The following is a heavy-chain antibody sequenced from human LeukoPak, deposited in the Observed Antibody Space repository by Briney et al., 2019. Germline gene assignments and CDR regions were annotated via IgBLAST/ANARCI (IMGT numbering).Heavy chain of an antibody. CDR3: TTSYGSGSYNY. J-gene: IGHJ4*02. D-gene: IGHD3-10*01. Sequence: GGSLRLSCAASGFTFSSYAMSWVRQAPGKGLEWVSAISGSGGSTYYADSVKGRFTISRDNSKNTLYLQMNSLKTEDTAVYYCTTSYGSGSYNYWGQGTLVTVSS. V-gene: IGHV3-23*01. CDR1: GFTFSSYA. CDR2: ISGSGGST.